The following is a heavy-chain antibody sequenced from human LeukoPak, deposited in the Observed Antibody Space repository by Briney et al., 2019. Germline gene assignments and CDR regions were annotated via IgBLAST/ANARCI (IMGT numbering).Heavy chain of an antibody. Sequence: GGSLRLSCAASGFTFRNYGMSWVRQAPGKGLEWVSGVGGSGGSTYYADSVKGRFTISRDNAKNSLYLQMNSLRAEDTAVYYCAELGITMIGGVWGKGTTVTISS. CDR3: AELGITMIGGV. CDR1: GFTFRNYG. J-gene: IGHJ6*04. CDR2: VGGSGGST. D-gene: IGHD3-10*02. V-gene: IGHV3-23*01.